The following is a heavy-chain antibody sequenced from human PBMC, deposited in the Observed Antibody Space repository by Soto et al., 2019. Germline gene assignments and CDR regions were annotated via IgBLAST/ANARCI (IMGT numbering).Heavy chain of an antibody. J-gene: IGHJ4*02. CDR2: IIPHSGET. D-gene: IGHD4-4*01. V-gene: IGHV1-2*02. CDR3: ARETADFTNGANDI. Sequence: VASVKVSCKASGYSFTGYYMHWVRQAPGQGLEWMGWIIPHSGETNYAQKFQARVTLTRDTSISTAYMQLSGLTSDDTAVYYCARETADFTNGANDIWGQGTLVTVSS. CDR1: GYSFTGYY.